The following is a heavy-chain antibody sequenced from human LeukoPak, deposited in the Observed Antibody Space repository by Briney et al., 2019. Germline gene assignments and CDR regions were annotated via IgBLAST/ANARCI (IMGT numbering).Heavy chain of an antibody. CDR2: INSDGSST. Sequence: PGGSLRLSCEASGFTFSSYWMHWVRQAPGQGLVWVSRINSDGSSTSYADSVKGRFTISSDNATNTLYLQMNSLRAENTAVYYCARDSSGFNWGPGTLVNVSS. D-gene: IGHD6-19*01. J-gene: IGHJ4*02. CDR3: ARDSSGFN. CDR1: GFTFSSYW. V-gene: IGHV3-74*01.